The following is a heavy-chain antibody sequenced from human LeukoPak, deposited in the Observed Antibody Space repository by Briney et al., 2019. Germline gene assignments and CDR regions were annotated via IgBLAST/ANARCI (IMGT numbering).Heavy chain of an antibody. CDR3: ARENMIRGVKRFDY. CDR2: INPSGGST. V-gene: IGHV1-46*01. Sequence: ASVKVSCKASGYTFTSYYMHWVRQAPGQGLEWMGVINPSGGSTVYAQNFQGRVTMTRDTSTSTVYMELSSLRSEDTAVYYCARENMIRGVKRFDYWGQGTLVTVSS. J-gene: IGHJ4*02. D-gene: IGHD3-10*01. CDR1: GYTFTSYY.